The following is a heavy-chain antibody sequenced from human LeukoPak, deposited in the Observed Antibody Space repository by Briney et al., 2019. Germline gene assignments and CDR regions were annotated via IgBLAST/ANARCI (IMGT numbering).Heavy chain of an antibody. J-gene: IGHJ4*02. CDR3: ARFSLYDNSGYYSWLFDF. V-gene: IGHV3-7*01. CDR1: GFTFSTSW. CDR2: IQQDGSAK. D-gene: IGHD3-22*01. Sequence: GGSLRLSCAASGFTFSTSWMSWVRQAPGKGLEWVANIQQDGSAKYYVDSVKGRFTISRDNAKNSLYLQMNSLRDEDTAVYYCARFSLYDNSGYYSWLFDFWGQGTLVTVSS.